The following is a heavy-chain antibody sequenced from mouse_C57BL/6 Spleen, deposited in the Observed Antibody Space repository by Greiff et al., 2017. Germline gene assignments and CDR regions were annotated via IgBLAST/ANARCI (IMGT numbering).Heavy chain of an antibody. D-gene: IGHD1-1*01. V-gene: IGHV1-19*01. Sequence: EVQRVESGPVLVKPGASVKMSCKASGYTFTDSYMNWVKQSHGKRLEWIGVINPYNGGTSYNQKFKGKATLTVDKSSSTAYMELKSLTSEDSAVYYCARSPYYYGSSYVGDFDVWGTGTTVTVSS. CDR2: INPYNGGT. J-gene: IGHJ1*03. CDR1: GYTFTDSY. CDR3: ARSPYYYGSSYVGDFDV.